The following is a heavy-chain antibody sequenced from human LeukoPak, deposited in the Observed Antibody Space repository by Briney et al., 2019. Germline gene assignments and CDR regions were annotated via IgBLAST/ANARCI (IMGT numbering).Heavy chain of an antibody. V-gene: IGHV1-2*02. CDR3: ARGQWGAVTGT. D-gene: IGHD4-11*01. CDR1: GYTFTGYY. J-gene: IGHJ5*02. CDR2: INPNSGGT. Sequence: ASVNVSCKASGYTFTGYYMHWVRQAPGQGLEWMGWINPNSGGTNYAQKLQGRVTMTRDTSISTAYMELSRLRSDDTAVYYCARGQWGAVTGTWGQGTLVSVSS.